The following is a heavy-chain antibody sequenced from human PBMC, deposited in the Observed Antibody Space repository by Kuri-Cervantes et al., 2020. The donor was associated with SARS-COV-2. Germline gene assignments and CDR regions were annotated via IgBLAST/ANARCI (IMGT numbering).Heavy chain of an antibody. V-gene: IGHV4-39*07. D-gene: IGHD4-17*01. Sequence: SETLSLTCTVSGGSISSSSYYWGWIRQPPGKGLEWIGSIYYSGSTYYNPSLKSRVTISVDTSENQFSLKLSSVTAADTAVYYCARDNYKDYGDYNWYFDLWGRGTLVTVSS. J-gene: IGHJ2*01. CDR3: ARDNYKDYGDYNWYFDL. CDR2: IYYSGST. CDR1: GGSISSSSYY.